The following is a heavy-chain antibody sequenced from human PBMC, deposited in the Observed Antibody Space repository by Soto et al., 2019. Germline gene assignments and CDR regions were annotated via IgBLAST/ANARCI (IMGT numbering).Heavy chain of an antibody. Sequence: QVQLVESGGGVVQPGRSLRLSCAASGFTFSSYAMHWVRQAPGKGLEWVAVISYDGSNKYYADSVKGRFTISRDNSKNTLYLQMNSLRAEDTAVHYCARDFLASGYYSRGGFDPWGQGTLVTVSS. CDR3: ARDFLASGYYSRGGFDP. CDR2: ISYDGSNK. V-gene: IGHV3-30-3*01. CDR1: GFTFSSYA. J-gene: IGHJ5*02. D-gene: IGHD3-22*01.